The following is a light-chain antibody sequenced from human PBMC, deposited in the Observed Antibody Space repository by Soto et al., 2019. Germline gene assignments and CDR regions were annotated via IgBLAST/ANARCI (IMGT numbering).Light chain of an antibody. J-gene: IGKJ1*01. Sequence: RGSHRLGCTSLACSQQTPGQSRRLLLYATSKSATGIPDRFSGSGSRTDFTLTISRLEAEDFAVYYCQQYGSSPPRTFGQGTKVDIK. CDR1: HRLGCTS. CDR3: QQYGSSPPRT. CDR2: ATS. V-gene: IGKV3-20*01.